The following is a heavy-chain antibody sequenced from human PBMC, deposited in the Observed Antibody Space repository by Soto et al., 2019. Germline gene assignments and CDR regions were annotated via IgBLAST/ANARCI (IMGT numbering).Heavy chain of an antibody. CDR2: INHSGST. Sequence: QVQLQQWGAGLLKPSETLSLTCAVYGGSFSGYYWSWIRQPPGKGLEWIGEINHSGSTNYNPSLTSRVTISVDTSKNQFSLKLGSVTAADTAVYYCARGGGRGYSYGYGVYWGQGTLVTVSS. CDR1: GGSFSGYY. CDR3: ARGGGRGYSYGYGVY. J-gene: IGHJ4*02. V-gene: IGHV4-34*01. D-gene: IGHD5-18*01.